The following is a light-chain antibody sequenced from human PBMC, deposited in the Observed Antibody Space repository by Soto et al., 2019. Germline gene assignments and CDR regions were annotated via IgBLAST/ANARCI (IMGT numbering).Light chain of an antibody. CDR3: SSHGGTSPYV. Sequence: QSVLTQPPSASGSPGQSVAISSLETPSTIGGYNFVSWYQQHPGKAPKLMIYEVNKRPSGVPDRFSGSKSGNTASLTVSGLQAEDEADYYCSSHGGTSPYVFGTGTKLTVL. V-gene: IGLV2-8*01. J-gene: IGLJ1*01. CDR1: PSTIGGYNF. CDR2: EVN.